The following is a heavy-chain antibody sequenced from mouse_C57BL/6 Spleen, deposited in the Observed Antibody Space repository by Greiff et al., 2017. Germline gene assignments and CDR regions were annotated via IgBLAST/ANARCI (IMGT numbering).Heavy chain of an antibody. CDR2: IRNKANGYTT. CDR1: GFTFTDYY. Sequence: EVKLMESGGGLVQPGGSLSLSCAASGFTFTDYYMSWVRQPPGKALEWLGFIRNKANGYTTEYSASVKGRFTISRDNSQSILYLQLNALRAEDSATYYCTRPLSYDYDGGENYAMDYWGQGTSVTVSS. D-gene: IGHD2-4*01. J-gene: IGHJ4*01. V-gene: IGHV7-3*01. CDR3: TRPLSYDYDGGENYAMDY.